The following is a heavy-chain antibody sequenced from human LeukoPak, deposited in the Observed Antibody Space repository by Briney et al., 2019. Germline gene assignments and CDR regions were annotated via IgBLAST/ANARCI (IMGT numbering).Heavy chain of an antibody. D-gene: IGHD5-12*01. J-gene: IGHJ4*02. Sequence: GGSLRLSCAASGFTFSSYSMNWVRQAPGKGLEWVSSISSSSSYIYYADSVKGRFTISRDNAKNLLYLQMNSRRAEDTAVYYCARTLERWLQLNSFDYWGQGTLVTVSS. CDR1: GFTFSSYS. CDR2: ISSSSSYI. CDR3: ARTLERWLQLNSFDY. V-gene: IGHV3-21*01.